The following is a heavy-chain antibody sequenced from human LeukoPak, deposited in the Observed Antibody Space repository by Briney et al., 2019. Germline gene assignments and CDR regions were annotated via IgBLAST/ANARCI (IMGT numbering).Heavy chain of an antibody. Sequence: GGSLRLSCAASGFTFSSYGMHWVRQAPGKGLEWVSVISGSGESTNYADSVKGRFTISRDNSKNTLYLQMNSLRAEDTAQYYCARVILPAAMRGHFDSWGQETLVTVSS. CDR2: ISGSGEST. J-gene: IGHJ4*02. CDR3: ARVILPAAMRGHFDS. CDR1: GFTFSSYG. V-gene: IGHV3-23*01. D-gene: IGHD2-2*01.